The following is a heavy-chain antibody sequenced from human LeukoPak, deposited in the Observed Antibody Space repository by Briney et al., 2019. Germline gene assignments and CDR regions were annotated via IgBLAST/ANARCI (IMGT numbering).Heavy chain of an antibody. J-gene: IGHJ4*02. D-gene: IGHD3-3*01. CDR3: AREDRSWYYDFWSGPRDFDY. CDR1: GFTFSSYS. Sequence: GGSLRLSCAASGFTFSSYSMNWVRQAPGKGLEWVSSISSSSSYIYYADSVKGRFTISRDNAKNSLYLQMNSLRAGDTAVYYCAREDRSWYYDFWSGPRDFDYWGQGTLVTVSS. V-gene: IGHV3-21*01. CDR2: ISSSSSYI.